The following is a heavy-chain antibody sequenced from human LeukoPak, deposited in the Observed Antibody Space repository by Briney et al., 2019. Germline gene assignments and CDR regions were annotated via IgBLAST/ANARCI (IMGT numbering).Heavy chain of an antibody. Sequence: GGSLRLSCAASGFTFSSYAMSWIRQAPGKGLEWVSYISSSGSTIYYADSVKGRFTISRDNAKNSLYLQMNSLRAEDTAVYYCARDQRSSGWPRNAFDIWGQGTMVTVSS. CDR2: ISSSGSTI. CDR3: ARDQRSSGWPRNAFDI. V-gene: IGHV3-11*01. CDR1: GFTFSSYA. D-gene: IGHD6-19*01. J-gene: IGHJ3*02.